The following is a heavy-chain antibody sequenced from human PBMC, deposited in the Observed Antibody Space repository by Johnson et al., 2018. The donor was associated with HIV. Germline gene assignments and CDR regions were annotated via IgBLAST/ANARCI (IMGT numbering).Heavy chain of an antibody. V-gene: IGHV3-30*02. D-gene: IGHD3-22*01. Sequence: QVQLVESGGGVVQPGVSLRLSCAASGFTFSSYGMHWVRQAPGKGLEWVAFIWYDDSNEYYGESVKGRFTISSDNSKNRLYLQMSSLRAEDTAVYSCARDRGGYYYDSSGLDAFDIWGQGTMVTVSS. CDR3: ARDRGGYYYDSSGLDAFDI. CDR1: GFTFSSYG. CDR2: IWYDDSNE. J-gene: IGHJ3*02.